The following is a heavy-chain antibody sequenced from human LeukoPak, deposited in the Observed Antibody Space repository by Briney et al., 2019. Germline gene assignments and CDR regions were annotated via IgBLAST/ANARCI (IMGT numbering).Heavy chain of an antibody. CDR3: ARDQEDLLDY. CDR2: ISSSSSYI. V-gene: IGHV3-21*01. CDR1: GFTFSSHR. J-gene: IGHJ4*02. Sequence: GSLRLSCAASGFTFSSHRMNWVRQAPGKGLEWVSSISSSSSYIYYADSVKGRFTISRDNAKNSLYLQMNSLRAEDTAVYYCARDQEDLLDYWGQGTLVTVSS.